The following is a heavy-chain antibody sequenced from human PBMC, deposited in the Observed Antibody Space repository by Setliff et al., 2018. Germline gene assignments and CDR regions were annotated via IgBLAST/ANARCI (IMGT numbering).Heavy chain of an antibody. Sequence: ASVKVSCKASGYTFTSYGISWVRQAPGQGLEWMGWISAYNGNTNYAQKLQGRVTMTRNTSISTAYMDLSSLRFEDTAVYYCARAQSWSGGPYYFDNWGQGTLVTVSS. CDR1: GYTFTSYG. V-gene: IGHV1-18*01. CDR2: ISAYNGNT. CDR3: ARAQSWSGGPYYFDN. D-gene: IGHD3-3*01. J-gene: IGHJ4*02.